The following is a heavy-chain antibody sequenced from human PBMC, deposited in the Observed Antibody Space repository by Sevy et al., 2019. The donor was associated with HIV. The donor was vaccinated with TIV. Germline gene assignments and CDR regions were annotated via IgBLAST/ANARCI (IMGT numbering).Heavy chain of an antibody. CDR3: ARVGAAGLARWFDP. CDR2: IISIFGTT. V-gene: IGHV1-69*13. D-gene: IGHD6-13*01. Sequence: ASVKVSCKASGGTFSSYAISWVRQAPGQGLEWMGGIISIFGTTDYEQKFQGRVTITADESTSTAYMELNSLRSEDTAIYDCARVGAAGLARWFDPWGQGTLVTVSS. CDR1: GGTFSSYA. J-gene: IGHJ5*02.